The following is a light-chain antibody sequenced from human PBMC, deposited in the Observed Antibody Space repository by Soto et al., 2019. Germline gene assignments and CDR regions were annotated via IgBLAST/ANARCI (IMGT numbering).Light chain of an antibody. CDR3: HQYGRSPWT. Sequence: EIVLTQSPGTLSLSPGDRATLSCRASHSINTSFLAWFQQKPGQAPRLLIYAASTRATGIPGRFSGSASETDFTLTINRLEPEDSAVYYCHQYGRSPWTLGQGTKVDIK. CDR2: AAS. CDR1: HSINTSF. V-gene: IGKV3-20*01. J-gene: IGKJ1*01.